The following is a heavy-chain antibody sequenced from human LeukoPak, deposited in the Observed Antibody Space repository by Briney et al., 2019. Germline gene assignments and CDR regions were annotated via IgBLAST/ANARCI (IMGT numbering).Heavy chain of an antibody. CDR1: GFTFSSYG. J-gene: IGHJ4*02. D-gene: IGHD6-13*01. V-gene: IGHV3-30*18. CDR3: AKKFLAGYTSSCLDY. Sequence: PGGSLRLSCAASGFTFSSYGMHWVRQAPGKGLEWVAVISNDGSHEYYADSVKGRFTISRDNSKNTLYLQMSSLSSEDTALYYCAKKFLAGYTSSCLDYWGQGTLVTVSS. CDR2: ISNDGSHE.